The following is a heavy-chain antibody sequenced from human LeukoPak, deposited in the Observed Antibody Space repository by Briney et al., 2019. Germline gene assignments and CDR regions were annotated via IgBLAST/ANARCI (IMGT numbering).Heavy chain of an antibody. V-gene: IGHV1-18*01. CDR2: IITYNGNT. CDR1: GYTFTSYG. J-gene: IGHJ6*03. CDR3: AKTTVTSEEYFYYYMDV. D-gene: IGHD4-17*01. Sequence: ASVKVSCKTSGYTFTSYGLSWVRQAPGQGLEWMGCIITYNGNTYYSQKLQGRVTMTTDTSTSTAYLDLRSLRSDATAVYYCAKTTVTSEEYFYYYMDVWGKGTTVTVSS.